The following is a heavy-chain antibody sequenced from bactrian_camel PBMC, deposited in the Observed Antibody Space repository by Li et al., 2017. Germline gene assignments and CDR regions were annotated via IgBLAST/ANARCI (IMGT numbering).Heavy chain of an antibody. V-gene: IGHV3S10*01. CDR3: ASDPCSTFRGLGQDEYDY. D-gene: IGHD1*01. CDR1: GYTYDTYI. Sequence: QLVESGGDSVQTGGSLKLSCVVSGYTYDTYITGWFRQRPGQQREGVAVFDTHSDPVYRDSVKGRFTISQDKAKHMLYLQMDSLKTEDTAMYYCASDPCSTFRGLGQDEYDYWGQGTQVTVS. CDR2: FDTHSDP. J-gene: IGHJ4*01.